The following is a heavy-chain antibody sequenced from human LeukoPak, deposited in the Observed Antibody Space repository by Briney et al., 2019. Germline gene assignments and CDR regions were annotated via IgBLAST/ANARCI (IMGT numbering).Heavy chain of an antibody. CDR1: GFTFSSFA. D-gene: IGHD3-9*01. J-gene: IGHJ5*02. CDR3: AKAAYYDILTDNWFDP. V-gene: IGHV3-9*01. CDR2: ISWNSGSI. Sequence: GGSLRLSCAASGFTFSSFAMSWVRQAPGKGLEWVSGISWNSGSIGYADSVKGRFTISRDNAKNSLYLQMNSLRAEDTALYYCAKAAYYDILTDNWFDPWGQGTLVTVSS.